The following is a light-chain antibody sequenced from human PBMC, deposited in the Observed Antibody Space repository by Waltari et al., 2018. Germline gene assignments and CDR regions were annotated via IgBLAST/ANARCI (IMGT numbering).Light chain of an antibody. CDR2: KAS. V-gene: IGKV1-5*03. Sequence: DIQMTQSPSTLSASVGARVPITCRASQSIDSWLAWYQQKPGKAPNLLIYKASILHSGVPSRFSGRGSGTEFTLTISSLQPDDFAAYYCQQYHSSSRTFGQGTNVEMK. CDR1: QSIDSW. CDR3: QQYHSSSRT. J-gene: IGKJ1*01.